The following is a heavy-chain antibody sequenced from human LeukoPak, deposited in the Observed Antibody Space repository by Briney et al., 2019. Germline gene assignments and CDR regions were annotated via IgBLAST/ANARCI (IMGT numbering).Heavy chain of an antibody. CDR2: ISYDGSNK. J-gene: IGHJ4*02. V-gene: IGHV3-30-3*01. CDR1: GFTFSSYA. CDR3: ARAPVPVPLYYFDY. Sequence: PGRSLRLSCAASGFTFSSYAMHWVRQAPGKGLEWVAVISYDGSNKYYADSVKGRFTISRDNSKNTLYLQMNSLRAEDTAVYYCARAPVPVPLYYFDYWGQGTLVTVSS.